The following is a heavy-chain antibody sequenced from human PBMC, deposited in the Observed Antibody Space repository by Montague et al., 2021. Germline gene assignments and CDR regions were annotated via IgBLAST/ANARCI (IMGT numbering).Heavy chain of an antibody. Sequence: SLRLSCAASGFSFTSYAVNWFRQAPGEGLEWVPSITDIGPGTYYADSVKGRFTISRNNSKNTLYLQMNSLRVDDTAVYYCAKASKKLRNYYYTMDVWGQGTTVTVSS. J-gene: IGHJ6*02. V-gene: IGHV3-23*01. CDR1: GFSFTSYA. CDR3: AKASKKLRNYYYTMDV. CDR2: ITDIGPGT.